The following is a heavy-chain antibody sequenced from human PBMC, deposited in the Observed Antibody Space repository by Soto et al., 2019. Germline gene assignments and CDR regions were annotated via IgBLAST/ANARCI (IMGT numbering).Heavy chain of an antibody. CDR3: TRDPIRGDGYVFDY. D-gene: IGHD2-21*01. Sequence: GGSLRLSCAASGFDFSECNMNWVRQAPGKGLEWISYISRGGDTIYYADSVKGRFTVSRDNTNNSLFLVMNSLRDEDTAVYYCTRDPIRGDGYVFDYWGQGTMVTVSS. CDR2: ISRGGDTI. CDR1: GFDFSECN. J-gene: IGHJ4*02. V-gene: IGHV3-48*02.